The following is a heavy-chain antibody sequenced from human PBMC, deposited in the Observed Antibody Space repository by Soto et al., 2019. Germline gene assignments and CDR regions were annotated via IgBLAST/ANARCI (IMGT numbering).Heavy chain of an antibody. CDR3: AREIAAAGREPDY. J-gene: IGHJ4*02. Sequence: PGGSLRLSCAASGFTFSSYSMNWVRQAPGKGLEWVSSISSSSSYIYYADSVKGRFTISRDNAKNSLYLQMNSLRAEDTAVYYCAREIAAAGREPDYWXQGTLVTVSS. D-gene: IGHD6-13*01. CDR1: GFTFSSYS. CDR2: ISSSSSYI. V-gene: IGHV3-21*01.